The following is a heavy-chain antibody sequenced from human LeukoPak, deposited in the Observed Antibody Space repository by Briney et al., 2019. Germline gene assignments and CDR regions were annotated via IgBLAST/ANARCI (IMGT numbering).Heavy chain of an antibody. V-gene: IGHV3-23*01. CDR1: GFTFNTHA. D-gene: IGHD3-22*01. CDR2: ISGSGGST. CDR3: AKGTHYYDSSGYWGAFDI. Sequence: GGSLRLSCVASGFTFNTHAMSWVRQAPGKGLEWVSGISGSGGSTYYADSVKGRFTISRDNSKNTLYLQMNSLRAEDTAVYYCAKGTHYYDSSGYWGAFDIWGQGTMVTVSS. J-gene: IGHJ3*02.